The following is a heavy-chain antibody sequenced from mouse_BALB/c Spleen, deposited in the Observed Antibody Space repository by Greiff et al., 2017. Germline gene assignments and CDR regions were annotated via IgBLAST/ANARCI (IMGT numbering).Heavy chain of an antibody. Sequence: EVQLQQSGPGLVKPSQSLSLTCTVTGYSITSDYAWNWIRQFPGNKLEWMGYISYSGSTSYNPSLKSRISITRDTSKNQFFLQLNSVTTEDTATYYCARGWFAYWGQGTLVTVSA. V-gene: IGHV3-2*02. J-gene: IGHJ3*01. CDR2: ISYSGST. CDR1: GYSITSDYA. CDR3: ARGWFAY.